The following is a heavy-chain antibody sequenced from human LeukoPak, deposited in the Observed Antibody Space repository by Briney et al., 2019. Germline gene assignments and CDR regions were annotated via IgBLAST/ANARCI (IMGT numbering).Heavy chain of an antibody. CDR2: ISGSGGST. CDR1: GFTFSNAW. V-gene: IGHV3-23*01. D-gene: IGHD5-12*01. Sequence: GSLRLSCAASGFTFSNAWMSWVRQAPGKGLEWVSAISGSGGSTYYADSVKGRFTISRDNSKNTLYLQMNSLRAEDTAVYYCAKGDMVATILSYFDYWGQGTLVTVSS. CDR3: AKGDMVATILSYFDY. J-gene: IGHJ4*02.